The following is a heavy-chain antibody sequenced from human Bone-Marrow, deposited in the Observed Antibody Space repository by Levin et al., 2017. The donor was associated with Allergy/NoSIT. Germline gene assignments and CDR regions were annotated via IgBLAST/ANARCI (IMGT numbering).Heavy chain of an antibody. Sequence: GGSLRLSCAASGFTVSAYSMNWVRQAPGKGLEWVSVISSSSSTIYYADSVKGRFSISRDNAKNSLYLQMNSLKDEDTAVYYCARDPARGFFASGGYSGDFWGQGTLVTVSS. CDR1: GFTVSAYS. J-gene: IGHJ4*02. V-gene: IGHV3-48*02. CDR3: ARDPARGFFASGGYSGDF. CDR2: ISSSSSTI. D-gene: IGHD3-22*01.